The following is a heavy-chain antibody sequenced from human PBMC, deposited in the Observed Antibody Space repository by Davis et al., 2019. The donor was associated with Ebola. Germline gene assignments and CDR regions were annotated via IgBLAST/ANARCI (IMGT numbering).Heavy chain of an antibody. Sequence: SETLSLTCTVSGDSIGDYFWTWIRQPPGKGLEWVGHIYGSGSADYNPSLKSRATISADTSKNQFFLMLTSVTAADRAVYYCARRKSTVIKGYYYYGMDVWGQGTTVTVSS. D-gene: IGHD3-16*01. V-gene: IGHV4-59*08. J-gene: IGHJ6*02. CDR2: IYGSGSA. CDR3: ARRKSTVIKGYYYYGMDV. CDR1: GDSIGDYF.